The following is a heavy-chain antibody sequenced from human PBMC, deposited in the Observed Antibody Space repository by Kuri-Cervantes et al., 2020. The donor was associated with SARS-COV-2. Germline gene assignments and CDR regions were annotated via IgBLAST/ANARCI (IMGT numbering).Heavy chain of an antibody. Sequence: GESLKISCAASGFTFSSYAMHWVRQAPGKGLEWVAVISYDGSNKYYADSVKGRLTISRDNSKNTLYLQMNSLRAEDTAVYYCAGDKNYDFWSGPTRGYGMDVWGQGTTVTVSS. D-gene: IGHD3-3*01. CDR3: AGDKNYDFWSGPTRGYGMDV. CDR1: GFTFSSYA. V-gene: IGHV3-30*01. J-gene: IGHJ6*02. CDR2: ISYDGSNK.